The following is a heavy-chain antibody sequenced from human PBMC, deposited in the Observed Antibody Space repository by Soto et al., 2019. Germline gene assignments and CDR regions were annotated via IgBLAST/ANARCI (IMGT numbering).Heavy chain of an antibody. J-gene: IGHJ4*02. CDR1: GFIFSSHG. CDR3: AKDRVGYSGHDIEY. D-gene: IGHD5-12*01. Sequence: QVQLVESGGGVVQPGRSLRLSCAAYGFIFSSHGMHWVRQAPGKGLEWVAVISDDANDKYYADSVKGRFTISRDNSKNTLYLEMNSLRPEDTAVYYCAKDRVGYSGHDIEYWGQGTLVTVSS. CDR2: ISDDANDK. V-gene: IGHV3-30*18.